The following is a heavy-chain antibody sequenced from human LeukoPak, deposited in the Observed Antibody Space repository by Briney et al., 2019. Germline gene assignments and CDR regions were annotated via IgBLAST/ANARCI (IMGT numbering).Heavy chain of an antibody. J-gene: IGHJ3*02. CDR3: AREDLSSGWSRKGAFDI. V-gene: IGHV4-39*07. Sequence: SETLSLACTVSGGSISSSSYYWGWIRQPPGKGLEWIGSIYYSGSTYYNPSLKSRVTISVDTSKNQFSLKLSSVTAADTAVYYCAREDLSSGWSRKGAFDIWGQGTMVTVSS. CDR2: IYYSGST. CDR1: GGSISSSSYY. D-gene: IGHD6-19*01.